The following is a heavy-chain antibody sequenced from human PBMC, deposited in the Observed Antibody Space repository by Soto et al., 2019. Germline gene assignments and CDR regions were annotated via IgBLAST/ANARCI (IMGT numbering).Heavy chain of an antibody. V-gene: IGHV1-69*12. CDR3: ARSRIAAAQAYRWFDP. D-gene: IGHD6-13*01. Sequence: QVQLVQSGAEVKKPGSSVKVSCKASGGTFSSYAISWVRQAPGQGLEWMGGIIPIFGTANYAQKFQGRVTITADESTSTAYMERSSLRSEDTAVYYCARSRIAAAQAYRWFDPWGQGTLVTVSS. CDR2: IIPIFGTA. CDR1: GGTFSSYA. J-gene: IGHJ5*02.